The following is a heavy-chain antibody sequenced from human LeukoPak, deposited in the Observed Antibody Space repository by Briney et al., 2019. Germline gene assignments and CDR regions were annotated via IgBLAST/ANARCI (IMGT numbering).Heavy chain of an antibody. V-gene: IGHV4-59*01. CDR1: GGSISSYY. D-gene: IGHD6-13*01. Sequence: PSETLSLTCTVSGGSISSYYWSWIRQPPGKGLEWIGYIYYSGSTNYNPSLKSRVTISVDTSKNQFSLKLSSVTAADTAVYYCARKSIAAAEESWFDPWGQGTRVTVSS. CDR2: IYYSGST. J-gene: IGHJ5*02. CDR3: ARKSIAAAEESWFDP.